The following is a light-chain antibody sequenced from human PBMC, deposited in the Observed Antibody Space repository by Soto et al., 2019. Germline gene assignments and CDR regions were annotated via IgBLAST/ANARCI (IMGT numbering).Light chain of an antibody. CDR2: EVS. CDR3: SSYTSSSTYVV. V-gene: IGLV2-14*01. Sequence: QSALTQPPSASGSPGQSVTISCTGTSSDVGGYNYVSWYQQHPGKAPKLMISEVSNRPSGVSNRFSGSKSGNTASLTISGLQAEDEADYYCSSYTSSSTYVVFGGGTKVTVL. CDR1: SSDVGGYNY. J-gene: IGLJ2*01.